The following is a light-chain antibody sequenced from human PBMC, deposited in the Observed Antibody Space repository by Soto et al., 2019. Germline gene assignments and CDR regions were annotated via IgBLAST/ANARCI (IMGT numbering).Light chain of an antibody. J-gene: IGKJ3*01. CDR3: QQTHTFPLT. V-gene: IGKV1-39*01. CDR2: AAS. CDR1: QSISSY. Sequence: DIQMTQSPSSLCASVEAMVTTTXXASQSISSYLNWYQQKPGKAPKLLIYAASSLQSGVPSRFSGSGSGTDFTLTINSLHPEDFATYYCQQTHTFPLTFGPGTKVAI.